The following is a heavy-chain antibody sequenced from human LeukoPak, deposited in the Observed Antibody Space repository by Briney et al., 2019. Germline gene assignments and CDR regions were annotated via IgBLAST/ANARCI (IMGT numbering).Heavy chain of an antibody. CDR1: GFTFSDYY. CDR3: ARGDYDFWSGRRHYYGMDV. J-gene: IGHJ6*02. CDR2: ISSSSSTI. V-gene: IGHV3-11*04. D-gene: IGHD3-3*01. Sequence: GGSLRLSCAASGFTFSDYYMSWIRQAPGKGLEWVSYISSSSSTIYYADSVKGRFTISRDNAKNSLYLQMNSLRGEDTAVYYCARGDYDFWSGRRHYYGMDVWGQGTTVTVSS.